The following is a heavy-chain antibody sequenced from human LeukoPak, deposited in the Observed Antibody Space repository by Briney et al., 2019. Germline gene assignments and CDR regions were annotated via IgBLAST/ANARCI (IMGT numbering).Heavy chain of an antibody. Sequence: GGSLRPSCADSVFTFSRYGMHWVRQAPSKGLAWVAVISYDGSNKYYAASVKGRFTISRDNSKNTLYLQMNSLRAEDTAVYYCAKQGVWDAFDIWGQGTMVTVSS. CDR3: AKQGVWDAFDI. V-gene: IGHV3-30*18. CDR1: VFTFSRYG. J-gene: IGHJ3*02. CDR2: ISYDGSNK.